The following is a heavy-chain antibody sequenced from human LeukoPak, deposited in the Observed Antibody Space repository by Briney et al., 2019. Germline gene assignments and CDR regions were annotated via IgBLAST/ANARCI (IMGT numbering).Heavy chain of an antibody. J-gene: IGHJ4*02. CDR3: ARERDSGSYYSFDY. V-gene: IGHV4-61*01. Sequence: SETLSLTCTVSGGSVSSGSYYWSWIRQPPGKGLEWIGYIYYSGSTNYNPSLKSRVTISVDTSKNQSSLKLSSVTAADTAVYYCARERDSGSYYSFDYWGQGTLVTVSS. CDR1: GGSVSSGSYY. D-gene: IGHD1-26*01. CDR2: IYYSGST.